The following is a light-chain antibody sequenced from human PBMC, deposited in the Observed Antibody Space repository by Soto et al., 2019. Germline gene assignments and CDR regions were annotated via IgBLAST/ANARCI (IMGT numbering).Light chain of an antibody. CDR1: QGISSY. CDR2: AAS. J-gene: IGKJ5*01. CDR3: QQLNSYRSIT. Sequence: IQLTQSPSSLSASVGDRVTITCRASQGISSYLAWYQQKPGKAPKLLIYAASTLQSGVPSRFSGSGSGTDFTLTISSLQPEDFATYYCQQLNSYRSITFGQGTRLEMK. V-gene: IGKV1-9*01.